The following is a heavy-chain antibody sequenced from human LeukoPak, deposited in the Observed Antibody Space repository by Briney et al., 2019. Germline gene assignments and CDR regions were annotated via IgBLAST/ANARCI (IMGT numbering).Heavy chain of an antibody. CDR3: ARELGSSWYGTFDY. D-gene: IGHD6-13*01. CDR1: GGTFSSYA. J-gene: IGHJ4*02. Sequence: ASVKVSCKASGGTFSSYAISWVRQAPGQGLEWMGGIIPIFGTANYAQKFQGRVTITTDGSTSTAYMELSSLRSEDTAVYYCARELGSSWYGTFDYWGQGTLVTVSS. V-gene: IGHV1-69*05. CDR2: IIPIFGTA.